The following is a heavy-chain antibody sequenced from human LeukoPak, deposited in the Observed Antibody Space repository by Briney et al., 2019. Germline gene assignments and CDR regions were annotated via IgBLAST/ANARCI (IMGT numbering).Heavy chain of an antibody. CDR2: IGGSGATT. Sequence: GGSLRLSCEASRFTYVSYAMTWVRQAPGKGLEWVSSIGGSGATTYYADSVKGRFTVSADNSKNTLYLQMNSLRAEDTAVYYCAKALGGYHFDYWGQGTLVTVSS. J-gene: IGHJ4*02. CDR3: AKALGGYHFDY. V-gene: IGHV3-23*01. D-gene: IGHD3-16*01. CDR1: RFTYVSYA.